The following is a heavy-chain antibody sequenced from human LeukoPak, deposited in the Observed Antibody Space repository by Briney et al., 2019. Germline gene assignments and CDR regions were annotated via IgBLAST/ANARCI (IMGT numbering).Heavy chain of an antibody. V-gene: IGHV3-30*02. CDR1: GFTFSSYG. CDR3: AREVDYGGNFDY. CDR2: IRYDGSNK. D-gene: IGHD4-23*01. Sequence: PGGSLRLSCAASGFTFSSYGMHWVRQAPGKGLEWAAFIRYDGSNKYYADSVKGRFTISRDNSKNTLYLQMNSLRAEDTAVYYCAREVDYGGNFDYWGQGTLVTVSS. J-gene: IGHJ4*02.